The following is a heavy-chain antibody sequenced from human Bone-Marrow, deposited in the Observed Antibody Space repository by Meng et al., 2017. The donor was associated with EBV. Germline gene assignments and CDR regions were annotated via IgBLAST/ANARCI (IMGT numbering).Heavy chain of an antibody. J-gene: IGHJ4*02. Sequence: QGQPEESGPGPVKPSGTLSLTCAVSGGSISSSNWWSWGRQTTGKGLEWIGEIYHSGSTTYNQSLKSRVTISVDKSKNQFSLKLSSVTAADTAVYYCAKRTTAYLFDYWGQGTLVTVSS. D-gene: IGHD4-17*01. V-gene: IGHV4-4*02. CDR1: GGSISSSNW. CDR3: AKRTTAYLFDY. CDR2: IYHSGST.